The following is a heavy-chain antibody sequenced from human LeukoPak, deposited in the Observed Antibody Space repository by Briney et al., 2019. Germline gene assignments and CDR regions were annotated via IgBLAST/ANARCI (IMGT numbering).Heavy chain of an antibody. Sequence: GGSLRLSCAASGFTFSSFGMHWVRQAPGKGLEWVAVIWYDASDRYYADSVKGRFTISRDNSKNTLFLQMNSLRAEDTAVYYCAKDKGGGYGNDGFDIWGRGTMVTVSS. J-gene: IGHJ3*02. CDR1: GFTFSSFG. V-gene: IGHV3-30*02. D-gene: IGHD3-16*01. CDR3: AKDKGGGYGNDGFDI. CDR2: IWYDASDR.